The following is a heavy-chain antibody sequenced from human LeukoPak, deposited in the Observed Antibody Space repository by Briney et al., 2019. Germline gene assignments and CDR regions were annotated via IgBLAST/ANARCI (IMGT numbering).Heavy chain of an antibody. CDR2: IYTSGTT. CDR1: GGSISSGSYF. J-gene: IGHJ5*02. V-gene: IGHV4-61*09. CDR3: ARGITIFGVVIQNWFDP. D-gene: IGHD3-3*01. Sequence: SETLSLTCTVSGGSISSGSYFWSWLRQPGGKGLEWIGHIYTSGTTNYNPSLKSRVTISADTSKNQFSLKLSSVTAADTAVYYCARGITIFGVVIQNWFDPWGQGTLVTVSS.